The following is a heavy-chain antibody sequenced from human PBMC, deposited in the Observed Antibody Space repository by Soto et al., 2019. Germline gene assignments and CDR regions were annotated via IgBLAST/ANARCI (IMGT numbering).Heavy chain of an antibody. J-gene: IGHJ3*02. CDR3: ACGILTGYYNSPGDAFDI. D-gene: IGHD3-9*01. V-gene: IGHV4-59*08. CDR2: IYYSGST. Sequence: ETLSLTCTVSGGSISSYYWSWIRQPPGKGLEWIGYIYYSGSTNYNPSLKSRVTISVDTSKNQFSLKLSSVTAADTAVYYCACGILTGYYNSPGDAFDIWGQGTMVTVSS. CDR1: GGSISSYY.